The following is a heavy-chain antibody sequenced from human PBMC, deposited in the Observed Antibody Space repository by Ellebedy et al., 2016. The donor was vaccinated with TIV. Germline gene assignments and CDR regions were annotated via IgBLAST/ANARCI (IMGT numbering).Heavy chain of an antibody. CDR3: ARDLGHYYDSSGYASLDY. CDR2: IIPIFGTA. Sequence: SVKVSXKASRGTFSSYAISWVRQAPGQGLEWMGGIIPIFGTANYAQKFQGRVTITADKSTSTAYMELSSLRSEDTAVYYCARDLGHYYDSSGYASLDYWGQGTLVTVSS. D-gene: IGHD3-22*01. V-gene: IGHV1-69*06. J-gene: IGHJ4*02. CDR1: RGTFSSYA.